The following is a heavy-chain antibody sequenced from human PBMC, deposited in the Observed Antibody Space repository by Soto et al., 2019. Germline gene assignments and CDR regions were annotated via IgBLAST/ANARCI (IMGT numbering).Heavy chain of an antibody. CDR2: MNPGSGDT. V-gene: IGHV1-8*02. CDR3: ASSYCGGDCYSDAFDI. D-gene: IGHD2-21*02. CDR1: GYTFTNND. Sequence: ASVKVSCKASGYTFTNNDVSWVRQATGQGLEWMGWMNPGSGDTGYAQKFQGRVTMTRDTSTSTVYMELSSLRSEDTAVYYCASSYCGGDCYSDAFDIWGQGTMVTVSS. J-gene: IGHJ3*02.